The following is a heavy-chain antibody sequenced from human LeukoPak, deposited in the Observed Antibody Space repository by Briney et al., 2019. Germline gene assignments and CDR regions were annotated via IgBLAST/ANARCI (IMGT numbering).Heavy chain of an antibody. D-gene: IGHD3-3*01. V-gene: IGHV4-30-4*08. CDR1: GGSISSGDYY. CDR3: GRGFSYYDFWSGYYYYYYMDV. CDR2: IYYSRST. J-gene: IGHJ6*03. Sequence: SETLSLTCTVSGGSISSGDYYWSWIRQPPGKGLEWIGYIYYSRSTYYNPSLKSRVTISVDTSKNQFSLKLSSVTAADTAVYYCGRGFSYYDFWSGYYYYYYMDVWGKGTTVTVSS.